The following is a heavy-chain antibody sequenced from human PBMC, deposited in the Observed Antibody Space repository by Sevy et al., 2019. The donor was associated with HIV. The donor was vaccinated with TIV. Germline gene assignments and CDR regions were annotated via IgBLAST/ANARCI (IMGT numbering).Heavy chain of an antibody. D-gene: IGHD5-18*01. Sequence: GGSLRLSCAASGFTFSSYWMSWVRQAPGQGLEWVANIKQDGSEKYYVDSVKGRFTISRDNAKNSLYLQMNSLRAEDTAVYYCARGSGGYSYGNVDYWGQGTLVTVSS. J-gene: IGHJ4*02. CDR1: GFTFSSYW. CDR2: IKQDGSEK. CDR3: ARGSGGYSYGNVDY. V-gene: IGHV3-7*01.